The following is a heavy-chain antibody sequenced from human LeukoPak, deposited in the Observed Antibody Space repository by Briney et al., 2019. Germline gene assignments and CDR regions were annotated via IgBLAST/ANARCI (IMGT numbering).Heavy chain of an antibody. J-gene: IGHJ6*02. CDR1: GGTFSSYA. Sequence: SVKVSCTASGGTFSSYAISWVRQAPGQGLEWMGGIIPIFGTANYAQKFQGRVTITADESTSTAYMELSSLRSEDTAVYYCARDGIEYGSGNFYSNGMDVWGQGTTVTVSS. D-gene: IGHD3-10*01. CDR3: ARDGIEYGSGNFYSNGMDV. V-gene: IGHV1-69*01. CDR2: IIPIFGTA.